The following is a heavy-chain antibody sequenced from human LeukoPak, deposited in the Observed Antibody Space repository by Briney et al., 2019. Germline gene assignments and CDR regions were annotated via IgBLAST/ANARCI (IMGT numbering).Heavy chain of an antibody. J-gene: IGHJ6*04. Sequence: GGSLRLSCAASGFTFTNYWMTWVRQAPGKGLEWVAVISYDGSNKYYADSVKGRFTISRDNSKNTLYLQMNSLRAEDTAVYYCAKALAVAGTSYYYYGMDVWGKGTTVTVSS. V-gene: IGHV3-30*18. CDR3: AKALAVAGTSYYYYGMDV. CDR2: ISYDGSNK. D-gene: IGHD6-19*01. CDR1: GFTFTNYW.